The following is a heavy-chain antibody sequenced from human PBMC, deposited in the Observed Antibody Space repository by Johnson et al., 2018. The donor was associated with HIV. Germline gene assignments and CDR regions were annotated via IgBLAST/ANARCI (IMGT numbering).Heavy chain of an antibody. V-gene: IGHV3-11*01. Sequence: QVQLVESGGGLVQPGGSLRLSCAASGFTVSSNYMSWVRQAPGKGLEWVSAISGGGGSTYYADSVKGRFTISRDNAKNSLYLQMNSLRAEDTAVYYCARDSVILVDGAFDIWGQGTMVTVSS. CDR3: ARDSVILVDGAFDI. CDR2: ISGGGGST. D-gene: IGHD2-15*01. J-gene: IGHJ3*02. CDR1: GFTVSSNY.